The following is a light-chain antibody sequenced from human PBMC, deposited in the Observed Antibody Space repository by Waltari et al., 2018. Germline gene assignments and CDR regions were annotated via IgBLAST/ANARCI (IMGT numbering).Light chain of an antibody. Sequence: DIQMTQSPSSLSASVGDSVTITCRASQGISNEVNWYQQRPGKAPKLLISSSSTLQDGVPARFSGGASGTDFTLTISGLQPEDVAIYWCHQSFSSPRTFGRGTKVEI. CDR2: SSS. V-gene: IGKV1-39*01. CDR1: QGISNE. J-gene: IGKJ1*01. CDR3: HQSFSSPRT.